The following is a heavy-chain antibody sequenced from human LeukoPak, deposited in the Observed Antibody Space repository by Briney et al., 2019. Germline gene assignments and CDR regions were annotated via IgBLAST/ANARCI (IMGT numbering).Heavy chain of an antibody. V-gene: IGHV1-46*01. CDR3: ARDAARDYGYYYMDV. CDR1: GYTFTSYY. CDR2: ISHSGGST. Sequence: GASVKVSCNASGYTFTSYYMHWVRQARGQGLEWVGRISHSGGSTTYAQTFQGRVTMTRDMSTSTVYMELSSLRSEDTAVYYCARDAARDYGYYYMDVWGKGTTVTVSS. D-gene: IGHD6-25*01. J-gene: IGHJ6*03.